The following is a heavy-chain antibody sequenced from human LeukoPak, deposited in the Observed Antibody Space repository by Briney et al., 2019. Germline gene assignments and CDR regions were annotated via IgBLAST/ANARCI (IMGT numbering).Heavy chain of an antibody. CDR1: GCNIIDVW. CDR2: VYLGYSDT. CDR3: ARLGRNAYNPFDY. J-gene: IGHJ4*02. D-gene: IGHD5-24*01. V-gene: IGHV5-51*01. Sequence: GESLKISCKVSGCNIIDVWIGWVRQMPGKGLEWMGIVYLGYSDTKYSPSFEGQVTISADRSINTAYLQWTSLKASDTAIYYCARLGRNAYNPFDYWGQGTLVTDSS.